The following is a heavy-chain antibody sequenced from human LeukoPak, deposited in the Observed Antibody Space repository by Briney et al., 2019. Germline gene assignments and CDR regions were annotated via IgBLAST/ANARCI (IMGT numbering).Heavy chain of an antibody. CDR3: ARDPQRGYSGYDSNYYFDY. Sequence: GASVTVSCTASGGTFSSYAISWVRQAPGQGLEWMGGIIPIFGTANYAQKFQGRVTITADESTSTAYMELSSLRSEDTAVYYCARDPQRGYSGYDSNYYFDYWGQGTLVTVSS. J-gene: IGHJ4*02. CDR1: GGTFSSYA. D-gene: IGHD5-12*01. CDR2: IIPIFGTA. V-gene: IGHV1-69*13.